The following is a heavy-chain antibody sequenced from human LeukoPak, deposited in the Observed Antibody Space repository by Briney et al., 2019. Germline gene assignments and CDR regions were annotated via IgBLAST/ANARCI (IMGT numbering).Heavy chain of an antibody. CDR2: IIPIFGTA. J-gene: IGHJ4*02. D-gene: IGHD5-18*01. Sequence: SVKVSCKASGGTFSSYAISWVRQTPGQGLEWMGGIIPIFGTANYAQKFQGRVTITADKSTSTAYMELSSLRSEDTAVYYCAMVRYSYALYYFDYWGQGTLVTVSS. CDR3: AMVRYSYALYYFDY. V-gene: IGHV1-69*06. CDR1: GGTFSSYA.